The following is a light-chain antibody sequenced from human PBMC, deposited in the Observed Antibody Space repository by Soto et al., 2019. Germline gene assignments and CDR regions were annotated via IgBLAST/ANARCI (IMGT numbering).Light chain of an antibody. Sequence: EIVLKPSPGTLSLSPGERTSLSCRASHSVSRTYLAWYQQKPGQAPRLLIYGTSDRATGTPDRFSGSGSGTEFTLTISILQPDDFATFYYQQYNSYSFGQGTK. CDR2: GTS. J-gene: IGKJ1*01. V-gene: IGKV3-20*01. CDR3: QQYNSYS. CDR1: HSVSRTY.